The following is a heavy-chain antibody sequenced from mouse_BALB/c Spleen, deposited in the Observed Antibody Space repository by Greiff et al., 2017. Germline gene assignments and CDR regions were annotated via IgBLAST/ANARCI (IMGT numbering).Heavy chain of an antibody. D-gene: IGHD1-1*01. J-gene: IGHJ3*01. CDR3: TREGYYGSSPPWFAY. CDR1: GYTFTSYY. CDR2: INPSNGGT. V-gene: IGHV1S81*02. Sequence: VQLQQPGAELVKPGASVKLSCKASGYTFTSYYMYWVKQRPGQGLEWIGGINPSNGGTNFNEKFKSKATLTVDKSSSTAYMQLSSLTSEDSAVYYCTREGYYGSSPPWFAYWGQGTLVTVSA.